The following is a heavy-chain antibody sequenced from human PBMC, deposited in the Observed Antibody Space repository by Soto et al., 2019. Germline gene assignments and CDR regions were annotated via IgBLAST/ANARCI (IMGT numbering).Heavy chain of an antibody. CDR2: ISGSGGST. CDR3: ASRGIAAAEPYYYYGMDV. Sequence: GGSLRLSCAASGFTFSSYAMSWVRQAPGKGLEWVSAISGSGGSTYYADSVKGRFTISRDNSKNTLYLQMNSLRAEDTAVYYCASRGIAAAEPYYYYGMDVWGQGTTVTVSS. J-gene: IGHJ6*02. CDR1: GFTFSSYA. D-gene: IGHD6-13*01. V-gene: IGHV3-23*01.